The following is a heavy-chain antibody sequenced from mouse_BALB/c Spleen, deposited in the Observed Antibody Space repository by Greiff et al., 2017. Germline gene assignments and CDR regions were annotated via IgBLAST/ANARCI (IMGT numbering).Heavy chain of an antibody. D-gene: IGHD1-1*01. CDR2: IRNKANGYTT. Sequence: EVQLQESGGGLVQPGGSLRLSCATSGFTFTDYYMSWVRQPPGKALEWLGFIRNKANGYTTEYSASVKGRFTISRDNSQSILYLQMNTLRAEDSATYYCAISWGYAMDYWGQGTSVTVSS. CDR3: AISWGYAMDY. CDR1: GFTFTDYY. J-gene: IGHJ4*01. V-gene: IGHV7-3*02.